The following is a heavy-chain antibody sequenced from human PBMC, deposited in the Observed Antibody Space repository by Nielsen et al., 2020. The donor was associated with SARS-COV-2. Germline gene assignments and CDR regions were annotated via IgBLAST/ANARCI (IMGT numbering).Heavy chain of an antibody. D-gene: IGHD6-19*01. Sequence: SVKVSYKASGGTFSSYAISWVRQAPGQGLEWMGGIIPIFGTANYAQKFQGRVTITADESTSTAYMELRSLRSDDTAVYYCARGEQWLVPVYYYYGMDVWGQGTTVTVSS. V-gene: IGHV1-69*13. CDR3: ARGEQWLVPVYYYYGMDV. CDR2: IIPIFGTA. CDR1: GGTFSSYA. J-gene: IGHJ6*02.